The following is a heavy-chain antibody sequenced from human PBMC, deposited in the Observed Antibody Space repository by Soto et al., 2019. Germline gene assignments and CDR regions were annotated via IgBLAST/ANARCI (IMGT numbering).Heavy chain of an antibody. CDR2: MNQHGSDI. Sequence: EVQLVESGGDLVQPGGSLRLSCATSGFTFRSYWMAWVRQSPGKGLVWVPSMNQHGSDIRYVDLVRGRFTISGDNARNLLYLQMNNLRVEDTAINYCATDTYCPATCYRGHGNWGQGTLVTVSS. V-gene: IGHV3-7*03. D-gene: IGHD2-8*02. CDR1: GFTFRSYW. CDR3: ATDTYCPATCYRGHGN. J-gene: IGHJ4*02.